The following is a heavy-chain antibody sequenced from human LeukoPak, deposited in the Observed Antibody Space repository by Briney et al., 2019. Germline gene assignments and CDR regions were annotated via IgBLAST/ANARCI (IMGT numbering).Heavy chain of an antibody. D-gene: IGHD3-22*01. V-gene: IGHV3-64*01. J-gene: IGHJ6*03. CDR1: GFTFSSYA. CDR3: ARSPSSGYYPYYYYYYMDV. Sequence: GGSLRLSCAASGFTFSSYAMHWVRQAPGKGLEYVSAISSNGGSTYYANSVKGRFAISRDNSKNTLYLQMGSLRAEDMAVYYCARSPSSGYYPYYYYYYMDVWGKGTTVTVSS. CDR2: ISSNGGST.